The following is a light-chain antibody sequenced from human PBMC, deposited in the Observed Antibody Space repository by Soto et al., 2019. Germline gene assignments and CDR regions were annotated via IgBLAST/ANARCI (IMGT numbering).Light chain of an antibody. CDR3: CSYAGSDYV. CDR2: DVS. J-gene: IGLJ1*01. V-gene: IGLV2-11*01. Sequence: QSALTQPRSVSGSPGQSVTISCIGTSSDVGGYNYVSWYQQHPGKAPKLMIYDVSKRPSGVPDRFSGPKSGNTASLTISGLQAEDEADYYCCSYAGSDYVFGTGTKVTVL. CDR1: SSDVGGYNY.